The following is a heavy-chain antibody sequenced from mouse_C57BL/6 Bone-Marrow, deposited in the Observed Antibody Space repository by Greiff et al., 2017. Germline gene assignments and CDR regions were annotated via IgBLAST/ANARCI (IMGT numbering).Heavy chain of an antibody. CDR1: GYTFTSYW. CDR3: ARGDYYYYFDY. CDR2: IDPSDSET. J-gene: IGHJ2*01. V-gene: IGHV1-52*01. Sequence: VQLQQPGAELVRPGSSVKLSCKASGYTFTSYWMHWVKQRPIQGLEWIGNIDPSDSETHYNQKFKDKATLNVDKSSSTAYMQLSSLTSEDSAVYYCARGDYYYYFDYWGQGTTLTVSS. D-gene: IGHD1-1*01.